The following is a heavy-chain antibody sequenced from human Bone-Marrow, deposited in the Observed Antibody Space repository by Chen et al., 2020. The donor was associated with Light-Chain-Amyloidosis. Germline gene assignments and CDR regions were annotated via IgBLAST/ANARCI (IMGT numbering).Heavy chain of an antibody. D-gene: IGHD6-19*01. V-gene: IGHV3-7*01. Sequence: EVQLVESGGGLVQPGGSLRLSCAASGFTFSNHWMSWVRQAPGKGLDWVANIKQDGSEKYFVDSVRGRFIISRDNTKTSLYLQMTSLRAEDTAVYYCARWEYNSGWYWLDSWGQGTLVTVSS. J-gene: IGHJ5*01. CDR3: ARWEYNSGWYWLDS. CDR1: GFTFSNHW. CDR2: IKQDGSEK.